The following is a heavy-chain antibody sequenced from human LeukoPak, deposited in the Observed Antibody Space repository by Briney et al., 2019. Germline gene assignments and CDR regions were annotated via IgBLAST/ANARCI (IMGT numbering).Heavy chain of an antibody. CDR1: GGTFSSYA. Sequence: SVKVSCEASGGTFSSYAISWVRQAPGQGLEWTGGSIPIFGTANYAQKFQGRVTITADESTSTAYMELSSLRSEDTAVYYCALPRELAYCGGDCFHFDYWGQGTLVTVSS. V-gene: IGHV1-69*13. CDR2: SIPIFGTA. J-gene: IGHJ4*02. D-gene: IGHD2-21*01. CDR3: ALPRELAYCGGDCFHFDY.